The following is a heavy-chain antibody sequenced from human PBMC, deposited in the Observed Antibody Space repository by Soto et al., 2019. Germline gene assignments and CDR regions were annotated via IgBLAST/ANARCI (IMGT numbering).Heavy chain of an antibody. CDR3: AKLWWSSSSDHLYYYYYGMDV. D-gene: IGHD6-6*01. CDR1: GYTFPNYW. V-gene: IGHV5-51*01. Sequence: GESLKISCTASGYTFPNYWIGWVRQMPGQGLEWMGIIYPGDSDTKYSPSFQGQVTITADTSISTAFLQWTSLRAEDTAVYYCAKLWWSSSSDHLYYYYYGMDVWGQGTTVTVSS. J-gene: IGHJ6*02. CDR2: IYPGDSDT.